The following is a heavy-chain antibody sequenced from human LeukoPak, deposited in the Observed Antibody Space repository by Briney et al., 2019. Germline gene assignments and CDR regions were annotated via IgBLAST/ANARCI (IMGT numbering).Heavy chain of an antibody. CDR2: IYFSGST. J-gene: IGHJ4*02. CDR3: AREASPWGYEYFDY. V-gene: IGHV4-39*02. CDR1: GGSISRSNSY. Sequence: SETLSLTCTVSGGSISRSNSYWGWIRQPPGKGLEWIGSIYFSGSTYYNPSLKSRVTISVDTSKNQFSLKLSSVTAADTAVYYCAREASPWGYEYFDYWGQGTLVTVSS. D-gene: IGHD2-2*01.